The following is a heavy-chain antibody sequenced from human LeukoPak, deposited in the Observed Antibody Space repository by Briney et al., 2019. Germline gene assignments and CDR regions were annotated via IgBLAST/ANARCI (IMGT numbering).Heavy chain of an antibody. D-gene: IGHD2-15*01. CDR1: GYTLTGYY. CDR2: INPNSGGT. Sequence: ASVKVSCKASGYTLTGYYMHWVRQAPGQGLEWMGWINPNSGGTNYAQKFQGRVTMTRDTSISTAYMELSRLRSDDTAVYYCARESRKVVVAATQPSHYYYYMDVWGKGTTVTISS. V-gene: IGHV1-2*02. J-gene: IGHJ6*03. CDR3: ARESRKVVVAATQPSHYYYYMDV.